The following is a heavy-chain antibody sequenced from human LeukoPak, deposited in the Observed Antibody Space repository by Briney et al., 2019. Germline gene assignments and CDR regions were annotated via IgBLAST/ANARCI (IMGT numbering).Heavy chain of an antibody. D-gene: IGHD5-18*01. J-gene: IGHJ4*02. CDR1: GFTFSSSA. V-gene: IGHV3-23*01. CDR3: AKDSEDGYGYSPFDY. Sequence: PGGSLRLSCAASGFTFSSSAMSWVRQAPGKGLEWVSAISNNGGYTYYADSVQGRFTISRDNSKNTLYLQMNSLRAEDTAVYYCAKDSEDGYGYSPFDYWGQGTLVTVSS. CDR2: ISNNGGYT.